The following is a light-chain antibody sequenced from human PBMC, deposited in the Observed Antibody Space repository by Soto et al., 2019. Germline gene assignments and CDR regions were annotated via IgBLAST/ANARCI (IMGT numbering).Light chain of an antibody. J-gene: IGKJ4*01. V-gene: IGKV3-11*01. CDR3: QHRYNWPPLT. Sequence: EIVLTQSPATLSLSPRERATLSCRASQSVGSSLAWYHQKPGQSPRLLIYDASNRAAGIPARFSGSGSGTDFTLTISSLEPEDFAVYYCQHRYNWPPLTFGGGTKVEIK. CDR1: QSVGSS. CDR2: DAS.